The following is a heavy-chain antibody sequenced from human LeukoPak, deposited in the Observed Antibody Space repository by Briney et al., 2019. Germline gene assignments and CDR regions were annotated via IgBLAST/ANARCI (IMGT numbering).Heavy chain of an antibody. CDR1: GYTFTCYY. D-gene: IGHD1-26*01. CDR2: INPNSGGT. J-gene: IGHJ3*02. V-gene: IGHV1-2*02. Sequence: ASVKVSCKASGYTFTCYYMHWVRQAPGQGLEWMGWINPNSGGTNYAQKFQGRVTMTRDTSISTAYMELSRLRSDDTAVYYCARTRGELRAGDAFDIWGQGTMVTVSS. CDR3: ARTRGELRAGDAFDI.